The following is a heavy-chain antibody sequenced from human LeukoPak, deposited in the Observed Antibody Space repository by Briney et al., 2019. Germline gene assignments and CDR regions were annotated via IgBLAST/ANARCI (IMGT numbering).Heavy chain of an antibody. J-gene: IGHJ5*02. V-gene: IGHV4-59*01. CDR1: GGSISSYY. Sequence: SETLSLTCTVSGGSISSYYWSWIRQPPGKGLEWIGYIHYSGSTNYNPSLKSRFTISVDTSKNQFSLNMSSVTAADTRVYYCARGPSYDFWSGYYFGGGYNWFDPWGQGTLVTVSS. CDR2: IHYSGST. CDR3: ARGPSYDFWSGYYFGGGYNWFDP. D-gene: IGHD3-3*01.